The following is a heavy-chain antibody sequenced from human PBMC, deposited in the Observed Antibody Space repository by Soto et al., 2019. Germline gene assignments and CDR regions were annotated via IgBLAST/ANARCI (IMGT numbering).Heavy chain of an antibody. J-gene: IGHJ6*03. Sequence: VQLAQSGAEVKKPGASVQVSCKTSGDSFNDYYVHWVRQAPGQGREWMGWINPNGGATKYAQKFQGRVTVTRDTSIRTVYMELSSLRSDDTAVYYWARESGGATATLDYYYFYMDVWGKGTKVTVSS. D-gene: IGHD5-12*01. CDR1: GDSFNDYY. CDR2: INPNGGAT. CDR3: ARESGGATATLDYYYFYMDV. V-gene: IGHV1-2*02.